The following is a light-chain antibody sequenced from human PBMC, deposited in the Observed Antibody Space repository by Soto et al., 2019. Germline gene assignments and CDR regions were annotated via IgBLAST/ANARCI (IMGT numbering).Light chain of an antibody. V-gene: IGKV3-15*01. Sequence: IVMTQFPATLSVSPGERASLSCRASQSVNRNLAWYQQKPGQAPRLLIFGPSTRATGVPGRFSGSGSGTEFTLTISSLQSEDFAVYYCQQYNNWPQTFGQGTKVDIK. CDR3: QQYNNWPQT. J-gene: IGKJ1*01. CDR1: QSVNRN. CDR2: GPS.